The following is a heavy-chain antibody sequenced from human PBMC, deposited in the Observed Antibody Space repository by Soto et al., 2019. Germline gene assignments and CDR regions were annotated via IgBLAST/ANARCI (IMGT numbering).Heavy chain of an antibody. Sequence: EVQLVESGGGLVQPGGSLRLSCAASGFTVSSNYMSWVRQAPGKGLEWVSVIYSGGSTYYADSVKGRFTISRDNSKNTLYLQMNSLRAEDTALYYCARDTIAAAGTSPIDYWGQGTLVTVSS. CDR2: IYSGGST. J-gene: IGHJ4*02. V-gene: IGHV3-66*01. D-gene: IGHD6-13*01. CDR3: ARDTIAAAGTSPIDY. CDR1: GFTVSSNY.